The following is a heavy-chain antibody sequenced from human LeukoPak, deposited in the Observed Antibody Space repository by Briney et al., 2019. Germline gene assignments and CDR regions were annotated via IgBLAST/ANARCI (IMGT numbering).Heavy chain of an antibody. D-gene: IGHD5-12*01. CDR2: IVVGSGNT. V-gene: IGHV1-58*02. CDR1: GFTFTSSA. CDR3: ATVSGYDYRGFGWFDP. Sequence: SVKVSCKASGFTFTSSAMQWVRQARGQRLEWIGWIVVGSGNTNYAQKFQERVTITRDMSTSTAYMELSSLRSEDAAVYYCATVSGYDYRGFGWFDPWGQGTLVTVSS. J-gene: IGHJ5*02.